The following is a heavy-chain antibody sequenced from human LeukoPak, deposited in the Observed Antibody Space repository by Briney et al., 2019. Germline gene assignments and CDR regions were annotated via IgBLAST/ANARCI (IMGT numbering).Heavy chain of an antibody. CDR1: GDSVSSNSPA. CDR2: TYYRSKWYN. J-gene: IGHJ4*02. D-gene: IGHD2-8*02. CDR3: ATYRQVLLPFES. V-gene: IGHV6-1*01. Sequence: SQTLSLTCAISGDSVSSNSPAWNWIRQSPSRGLEWLGRTYYRSKWYNDYAVSVKSRITINPDTSKNQFSLQLNSVTPEDTAIYYCATYRQVLLPFESWGQGTLVTVSS.